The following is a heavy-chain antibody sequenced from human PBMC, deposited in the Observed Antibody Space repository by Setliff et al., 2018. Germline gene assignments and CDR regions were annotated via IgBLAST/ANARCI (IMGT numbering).Heavy chain of an antibody. Sequence: GGSLRLSCAASGFTFSSLWMSWVRQAPGKGLEWVANINQDGSGKYYVDSVKGRFTISRDNAKNSLYLQMNSLRAEDTAVYYCARFACSGGSCYLSSSDYWGQGTLVTVSS. V-gene: IGHV3-7*01. D-gene: IGHD2-15*01. CDR1: GFTFSSLW. CDR3: ARFACSGGSCYLSSSDY. J-gene: IGHJ4*02. CDR2: INQDGSGK.